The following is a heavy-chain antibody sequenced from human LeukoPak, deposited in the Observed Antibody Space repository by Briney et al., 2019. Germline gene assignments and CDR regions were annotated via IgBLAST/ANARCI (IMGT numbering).Heavy chain of an antibody. CDR2: IIPIFGTP. CDR3: ARVDRYHFYLDV. V-gene: IGHV1-69*05. CDR1: GGTFRTYS. J-gene: IGHJ6*03. Sequence: SVKVSCKASGGTFRTYSVTWVRHAPGQGLEWMGGIIPIFGTPNYAQKFQGRVKVTTDDATGTAYMELSSLMSEDTAIYYCARVDRYHFYLDVWGKGTPVTVSS.